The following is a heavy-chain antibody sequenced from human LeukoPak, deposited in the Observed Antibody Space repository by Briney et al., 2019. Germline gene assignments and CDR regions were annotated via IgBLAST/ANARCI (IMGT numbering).Heavy chain of an antibody. D-gene: IGHD4-17*01. CDR3: AKALYYGDSSSGI. V-gene: IGHV3-30*02. J-gene: IGHJ3*02. CDR2: IRYDGSNK. CDR1: GFTFSSYG. Sequence: GGSLRLSCAASGFTFSSYGMHWVRQARGKGLEWVAFIRYDGSNKYYADSVKGRFTISRDNSKNTLYLQMNSLRAEDTAVYYCAKALYYGDSSSGIWGQGTMVTVSS.